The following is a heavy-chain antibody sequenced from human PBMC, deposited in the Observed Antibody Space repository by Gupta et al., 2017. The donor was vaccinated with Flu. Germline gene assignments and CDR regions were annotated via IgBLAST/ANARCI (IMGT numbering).Heavy chain of an antibody. D-gene: IGHD6-13*01. Sequence: QVQLVESGGGVVQPGRSLRLSCAASGFTFSSYGMHWVRQAPGKGLEWVAVISYDGSNKYYADSVKGRFTISRDNSKNTLYLQMNSLRAEDTAVYYCAKDKYKQLDYYFDYWGQGTLVTVSS. J-gene: IGHJ4*02. CDR2: ISYDGSNK. CDR3: AKDKYKQLDYYFDY. CDR1: GFTFSSYG. V-gene: IGHV3-30*18.